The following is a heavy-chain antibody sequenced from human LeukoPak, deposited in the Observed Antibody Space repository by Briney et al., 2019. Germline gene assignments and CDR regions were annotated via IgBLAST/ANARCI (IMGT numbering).Heavy chain of an antibody. J-gene: IGHJ3*02. V-gene: IGHV1-8*01. CDR1: GYTFTSYD. CDR3: ARGDYYGSGSYYHDAFDI. D-gene: IGHD3-10*01. Sequence: GASVKVSCKASGYTFTSYDINWVRQATGQGLEWMGWMNPNSGNTGYAQKFQGRVTMTRNTSISTAYMELSSLRSEDTAVYYCARGDYYGSGSYYHDAFDIWGQGTMVTVSS. CDR2: MNPNSGNT.